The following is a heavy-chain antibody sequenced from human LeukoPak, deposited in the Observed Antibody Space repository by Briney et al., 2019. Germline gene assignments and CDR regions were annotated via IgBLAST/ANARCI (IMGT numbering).Heavy chain of an antibody. CDR1: GYSLNSYW. CDR3: ATLRSAPLREVDP. Sequence: GESPITSCKGPGYSLNSYWISGLRQIPGKDLEWMGRIDPRDGYTNYSPSFQGRVTISADTSISASYLQWSWLTASDTAMYYCATLRSAPLREVDPWGQGTLVTVSS. D-gene: IGHD1-26*01. CDR2: IDPRDGYT. J-gene: IGHJ5*02. V-gene: IGHV5-10-1*01.